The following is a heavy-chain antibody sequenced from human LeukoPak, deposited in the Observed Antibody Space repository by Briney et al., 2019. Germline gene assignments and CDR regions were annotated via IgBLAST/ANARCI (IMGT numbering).Heavy chain of an antibody. CDR3: AVAPGYSYGPA. CDR1: GFTLSSYE. D-gene: IGHD5-18*01. J-gene: IGHJ5*02. V-gene: IGHV3-48*03. CDR2: ISSSGSTI. Sequence: GGSLRLSCAASGFTLSSYEMNWVRQAPGKGLEWVSYISSSGSTIYYADSVKGRFTISRDNAKNSLYLQMNSLRAEDTAVYYCAVAPGYSYGPAWGQGTLVTVSS.